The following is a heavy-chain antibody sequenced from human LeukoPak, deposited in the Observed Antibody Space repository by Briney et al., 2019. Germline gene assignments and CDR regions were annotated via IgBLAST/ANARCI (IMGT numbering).Heavy chain of an antibody. CDR3: ARVPSVYYYYMDV. CDR1: GFTFSSYA. D-gene: IGHD5/OR15-5a*01. V-gene: IGHV3-23*01. CDR2: ISGSGSSS. J-gene: IGHJ6*03. Sequence: PGGSLRLSCAASGFTFSSYAMIWVRQAPGKGLEYLSAISGSGSSSYNADSVKGRVTISRDNSKNTLFLQMNSLTVEDTAVYYCARVPSVYYYYMDVWGKGTTVTVSS.